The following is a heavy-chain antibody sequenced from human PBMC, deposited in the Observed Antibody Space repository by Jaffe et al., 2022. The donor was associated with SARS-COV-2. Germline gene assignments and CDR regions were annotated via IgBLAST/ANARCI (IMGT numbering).Heavy chain of an antibody. D-gene: IGHD3-10*01. CDR1: GFIFNNYA. Sequence: QVQLVESGGGVVQPGRSLRLSCAASGFIFNNYAVHWVRQAPGKGLEWVAVISYHGRNQYYADSVKGRFTISRDSSKNTLYLQMNSLRAEDTSMYYCARDLYGSGSWGYFDYWGQGTLVTVSS. CDR3: ARDLYGSGSWGYFDY. CDR2: ISYHGRNQ. J-gene: IGHJ4*02. V-gene: IGHV3-30*04.